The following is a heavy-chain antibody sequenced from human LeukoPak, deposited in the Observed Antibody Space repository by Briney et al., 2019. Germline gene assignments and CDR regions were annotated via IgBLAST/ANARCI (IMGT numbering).Heavy chain of an antibody. CDR3: ARHNGITIFGVVTPYYFDY. CDR2: IYYSGST. Sequence: KPSETLSLTCTVSGGSISSYYWSWIRQPPGKGLEWIGYIYYSGSTNYNPSLKSRVTISVDTSKNQFSLKLSSVTAADTAVYYCARHNGITIFGVVTPYYFDYWGQGTLVTVSS. CDR1: GGSISSYY. V-gene: IGHV4-59*08. D-gene: IGHD3-3*01. J-gene: IGHJ4*02.